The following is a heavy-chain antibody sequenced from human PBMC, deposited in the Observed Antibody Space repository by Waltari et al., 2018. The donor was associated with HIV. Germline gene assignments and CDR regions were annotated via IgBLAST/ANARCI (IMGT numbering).Heavy chain of an antibody. D-gene: IGHD1-26*01. CDR3: ARDGSSYYGLDY. Sequence: EVQVVESGGGLVQPGGSLSLSCAASGLPFSTYERNWVRQAPGKGLEWVSYISSSGSTIYYADSVKGRFTISRDNAKNSLYLQMNSLRAEDTAVYFCARDGSSYYGLDYWGRGTLVTVSS. J-gene: IGHJ4*02. CDR2: ISSSGSTI. V-gene: IGHV3-48*03. CDR1: GLPFSTYE.